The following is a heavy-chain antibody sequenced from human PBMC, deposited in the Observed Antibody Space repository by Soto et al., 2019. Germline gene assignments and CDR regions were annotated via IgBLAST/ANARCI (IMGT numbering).Heavy chain of an antibody. Sequence: TLSLTFTVSGGSIHNDGYSWSLIRQPPGKTLEWIGYISHSGSTKYNPSLGDRVFISIDTSNNQFSLSLPSAAAADTAVYYCARGPPDAFKIWGPGTMVTVSS. V-gene: IGHV4-30-2*01. J-gene: IGHJ3*02. CDR3: ARGPPDAFKI. CDR1: GGSIHNDGYS. CDR2: ISHSGST.